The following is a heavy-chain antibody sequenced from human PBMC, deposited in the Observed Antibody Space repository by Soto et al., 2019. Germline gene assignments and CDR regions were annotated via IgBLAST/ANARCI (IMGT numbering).Heavy chain of an antibody. V-gene: IGHV4-59*01. J-gene: IGHJ6*02. D-gene: IGHD3-16*01. Sequence: SETLSLTCTVSGDSISSYYWSWIRQPPGKGLEWIGYIFYTGITNYNPSFKSRVTMSVDTSKNYFSLNLSSVTAADTAVYFCAREGVPTHGLDVWGQGTTVT. CDR1: GDSISSYY. CDR3: AREGVPTHGLDV. CDR2: IFYTGIT.